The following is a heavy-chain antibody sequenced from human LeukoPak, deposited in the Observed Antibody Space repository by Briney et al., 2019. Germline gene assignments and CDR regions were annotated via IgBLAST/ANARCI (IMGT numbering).Heavy chain of an antibody. CDR3: ATSYDSSGYYYLY. CDR2: IYPGDSDT. Sequence: GESLKISCKGSGYSFTSYWIGWVRQMPGKGLEWMGIIYPGDSDTRYSPSFQGQVTISADKSISTAYLQWSSLKASDTAMYYCATSYDSSGYYYLYWGQGTLVTVSS. D-gene: IGHD3-22*01. J-gene: IGHJ4*02. CDR1: GYSFTSYW. V-gene: IGHV5-51*01.